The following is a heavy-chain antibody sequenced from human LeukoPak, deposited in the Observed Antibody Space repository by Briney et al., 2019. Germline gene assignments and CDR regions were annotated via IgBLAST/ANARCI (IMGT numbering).Heavy chain of an antibody. J-gene: IGHJ4*02. D-gene: IGHD6-6*01. Sequence: PSETLSLTCTVSGYSISSGYFWGWIRQPPGKGLEWIGSVYYSGSIYYNPSLQSRVTILVDTSKNQFSLKLNSVTAADTAMYYCARGGAARPDFWGQGTLVTVSS. CDR3: ARGGAARPDF. CDR1: GYSISSGYF. V-gene: IGHV4-38-2*02. CDR2: VYYSGSI.